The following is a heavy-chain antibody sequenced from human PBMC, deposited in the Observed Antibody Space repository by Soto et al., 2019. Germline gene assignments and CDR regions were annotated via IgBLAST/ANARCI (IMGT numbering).Heavy chain of an antibody. D-gene: IGHD4-17*01. J-gene: IGHJ4*02. V-gene: IGHV1-24*01. Sequence: ASVKVSCKVSGYTLTELSMHWVRQAPGKGLEWMGGFDPEDGETIYAQKFQGRVTMTEDTSTDTAYMELGSLRSEDTAVYYCATRIDYGDYFPAYPGIWGQGTLVTVSS. CDR2: FDPEDGET. CDR1: GYTLTELS. CDR3: ATRIDYGDYFPAYPGI.